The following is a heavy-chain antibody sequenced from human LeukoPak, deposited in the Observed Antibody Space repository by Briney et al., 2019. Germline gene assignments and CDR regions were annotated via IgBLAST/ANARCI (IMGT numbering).Heavy chain of an antibody. J-gene: IGHJ6*03. V-gene: IGHV3-30*02. CDR1: GFTFSSYG. D-gene: IGHD2-2*01. CDR3: ARVPADIVVVPAHMDV. CDR2: IRYDGSNK. Sequence: PGGSLRLSCAASGFTFSSYGMHWVRQAPGKGLEWVAFIRYDGSNKYYADSVKGRFTISRDNSKNTLYLQMNSLRAEDTAVYYCARVPADIVVVPAHMDVWGKGTTVTVSS.